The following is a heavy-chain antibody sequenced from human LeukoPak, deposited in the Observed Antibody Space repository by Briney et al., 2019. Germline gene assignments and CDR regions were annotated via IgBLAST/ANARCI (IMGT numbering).Heavy chain of an antibody. D-gene: IGHD6-19*01. J-gene: IGHJ4*02. V-gene: IGHV3-30*03. Sequence: SGGSLRLSCAASGFTFSSYGMHWVRQAPGKGLEWVAVISYDGSNKYYADSVKGRFTISRDNSKNTLYLQMNSLRAEDTAIYYCARVAGTKCFDYWGQGTLVTVSS. CDR1: GFTFSSYG. CDR3: ARVAGTKCFDY. CDR2: ISYDGSNK.